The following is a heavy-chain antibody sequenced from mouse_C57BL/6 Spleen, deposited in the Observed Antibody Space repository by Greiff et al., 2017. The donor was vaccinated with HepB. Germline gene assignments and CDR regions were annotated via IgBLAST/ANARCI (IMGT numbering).Heavy chain of an antibody. V-gene: IGHV1-54*01. J-gene: IGHJ3*01. Sequence: VQLQQSGAELVRPGTSVKVSCKASGYAFTNYLIEWVKQRPGQGLEWIGVINPGSGGTNYNEKFKGKATLTADKSSSTAYMQLSSLTSEDSAVYFCAKHYDGFAYWGQGTLVTVSA. CDR2: INPGSGGT. CDR3: AKHYDGFAY. D-gene: IGHD2-4*01. CDR1: GYAFTNYL.